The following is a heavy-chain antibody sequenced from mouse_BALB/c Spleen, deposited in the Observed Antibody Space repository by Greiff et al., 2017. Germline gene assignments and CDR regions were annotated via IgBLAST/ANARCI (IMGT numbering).Heavy chain of an antibody. Sequence: EVKLVESGGGLVKPGGSLKLSCAASGFTFSDYYMYWVRQTPEKRLEWVATISDGGSYTYYPDSVKGRFTISRDNAKNNLYLQMSSLKSEDTAMYYCAREGSAYYRDYWGQGTSVTVSS. CDR3: AREGSAYYRDY. CDR1: GFTFSDYY. CDR2: ISDGGSYT. V-gene: IGHV5-4*02. J-gene: IGHJ4*01. D-gene: IGHD2-12*01.